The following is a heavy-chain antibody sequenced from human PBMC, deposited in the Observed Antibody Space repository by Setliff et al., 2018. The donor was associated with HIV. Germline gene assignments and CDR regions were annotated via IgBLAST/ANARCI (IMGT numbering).Heavy chain of an antibody. CDR2: IYYSGST. J-gene: IGHJ4*02. Sequence: SETLSLTCTVSGGSISSYYWSWIRQPPGKGLEWIGYIYYSGSTNYNPSLKSRLTMSVDTSKNQFSLKLSSVTAADTAVYYCARDRYAGEIDYWGQGTLVTVSS. CDR1: GGSISSYY. CDR3: ARDRYAGEIDY. D-gene: IGHD3-10*01. V-gene: IGHV4-59*12.